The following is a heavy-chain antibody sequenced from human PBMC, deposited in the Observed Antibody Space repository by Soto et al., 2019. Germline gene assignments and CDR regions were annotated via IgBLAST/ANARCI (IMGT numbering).Heavy chain of an antibody. D-gene: IGHD2-2*01. CDR1: GGSISSSSYY. CDR2: IYYSGST. Sequence: SETLSLTCTVSGGSISSSSYYWGWIRQPPGKGLEWIGSIYYSGSTYYNPSLKSRVTISVDTSKNQFSLKLSSVTAADTAVYYCARRRIVVVPAAMLREGDWFDPWGQGTLVTVSS. V-gene: IGHV4-39*01. CDR3: ARRRIVVVPAAMLREGDWFDP. J-gene: IGHJ5*02.